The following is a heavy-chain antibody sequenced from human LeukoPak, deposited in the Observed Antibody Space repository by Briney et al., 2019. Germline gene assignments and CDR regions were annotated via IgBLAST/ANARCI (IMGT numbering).Heavy chain of an antibody. D-gene: IGHD2-21*02. V-gene: IGHV3-30*03. CDR2: ISYDGSNK. J-gene: IGHJ4*02. Sequence: GGSLRLSCEASGFAFSGYGMHWVRQAPGKGLGWVALISYDGSNKYYAESVKGRLTVSRDNSKNTLYLQMNSLRAEDTAFYYCARVTSRDPLHYWGQGTLVTVSS. CDR3: ARVTSRDPLHY. CDR1: GFAFSGYG.